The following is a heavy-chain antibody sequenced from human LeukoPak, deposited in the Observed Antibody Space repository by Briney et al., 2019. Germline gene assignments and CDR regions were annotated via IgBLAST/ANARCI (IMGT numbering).Heavy chain of an antibody. V-gene: IGHV3-48*01. Sequence: GGSLRLSCAASGFTLSSYSMNWVRQAPGKGLEWVSYISSSSSTIYYADSVKGRFTISRDNAKNSLYLQMNSLRAEDTAVYYCARDHYDSSGYYYSFDYWGQGTLVTVSS. D-gene: IGHD3-22*01. CDR3: ARDHYDSSGYYYSFDY. CDR1: GFTLSSYS. J-gene: IGHJ4*02. CDR2: ISSSSSTI.